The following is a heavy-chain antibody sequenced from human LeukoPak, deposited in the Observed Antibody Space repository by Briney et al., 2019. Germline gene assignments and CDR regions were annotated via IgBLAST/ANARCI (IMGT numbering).Heavy chain of an antibody. V-gene: IGHV1-18*01. J-gene: IGHJ6*02. D-gene: IGHD1-1*01. Sequence: GASVKVSCKASGYTFTSYGTSWVRQAPGQGLEWMGRISAYNGNTNYAQKLQGRVTMTTDTSTSTAYMELRSLRSDDTAAYYCARSNTGTTTYYYYGMDVWGQGTTVTVSS. CDR2: ISAYNGNT. CDR1: GYTFTSYG. CDR3: ARSNTGTTTYYYYGMDV.